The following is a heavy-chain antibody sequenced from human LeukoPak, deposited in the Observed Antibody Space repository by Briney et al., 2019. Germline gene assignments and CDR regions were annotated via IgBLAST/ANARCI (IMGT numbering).Heavy chain of an antibody. CDR2: INSDGSST. CDR3: ARSPPYNWNYGNYFDY. CDR1: GFTFSSYG. J-gene: IGHJ4*02. V-gene: IGHV3-74*01. D-gene: IGHD1-7*01. Sequence: GGSLRLSCAASGFTFSSYGMHWVRQAPGKELVWVSRINSDGSSTSYADSVKGRFTISRDNAKDTRYLQMNRLRAEDTAVYYCARSPPYNWNYGNYFDYWGQGTLVTVSS.